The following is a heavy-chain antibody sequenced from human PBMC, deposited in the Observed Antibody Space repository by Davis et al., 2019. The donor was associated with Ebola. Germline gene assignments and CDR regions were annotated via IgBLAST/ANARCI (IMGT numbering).Heavy chain of an antibody. D-gene: IGHD2-2*01. V-gene: IGHV3-74*01. CDR2: INSDGSST. Sequence: PGGSLRLSCAASGFTFSSYWMHWVRQAPGKGLVWVSRINSDGSSTRYADSVKGRFTISRDNAKNSLYLQMNSLRAEDTAVYYCAREEIVVVPAARSYNWFDPWGQGTLVTVSS. J-gene: IGHJ5*02. CDR3: AREEIVVVPAARSYNWFDP. CDR1: GFTFSSYW.